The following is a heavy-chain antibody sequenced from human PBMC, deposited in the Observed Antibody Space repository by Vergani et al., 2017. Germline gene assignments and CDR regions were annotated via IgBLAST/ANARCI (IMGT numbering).Heavy chain of an antibody. CDR2: IIPILGIV. CDR1: GGTFSSYT. D-gene: IGHD4-23*01. Sequence: QVQLVQSGAEVKKPGASVKVSCKASGGTFSSYTINWVRQAPGQGLEWMGRIIPILGIVKYAQKFQGRVTITADKSTTTSYMELSSLRSEDTAVYYCARVIGYGGNSGWDYWGQGTLVTVSS. V-gene: IGHV1-69*04. J-gene: IGHJ4*02. CDR3: ARVIGYGGNSGWDY.